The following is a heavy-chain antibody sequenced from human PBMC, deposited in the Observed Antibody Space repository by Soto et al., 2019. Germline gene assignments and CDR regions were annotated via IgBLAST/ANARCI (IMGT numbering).Heavy chain of an antibody. CDR2: IFYSGST. J-gene: IGHJ4*02. Sequence: ETLSLTCPVSGGSLRSYYWTWIRQPPGKGLEWLGYIFYSGSTFYNPSLKSRVTISIHTSKSQFSLQLTSVTAADTAVYYCARGAADTAMVDSWGQGTLVTVSS. D-gene: IGHD5-18*01. CDR1: GGSLRSYY. V-gene: IGHV4-59*01. CDR3: ARGAADTAMVDS.